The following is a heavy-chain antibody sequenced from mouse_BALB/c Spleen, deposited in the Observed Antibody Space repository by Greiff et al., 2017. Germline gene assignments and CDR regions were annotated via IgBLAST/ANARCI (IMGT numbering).Heavy chain of an antibody. J-gene: IGHJ4*01. V-gene: IGHV5-12-2*01. CDR2: ISNGGGST. CDR1: GFTFSSYT. CDR3: ARQEYGNYIMDY. Sequence: EVNVVESGGGLVQPGGSLKLSCAASGFTFSSYTMSWVRQTPEKRLEWVAYISNGGGSTYYPDTVKGRFTISRDNAKNTLYLQMSSLKSEDTAMYYCARQEYGNYIMDYWGQGTSVTVSS. D-gene: IGHD2-10*02.